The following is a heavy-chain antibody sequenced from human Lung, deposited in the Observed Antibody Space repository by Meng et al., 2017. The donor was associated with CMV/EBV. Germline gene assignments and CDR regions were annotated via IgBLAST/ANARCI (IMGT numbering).Heavy chain of an antibody. V-gene: IGHV3-30*02. CDR1: GFTFSSYG. CDR3: AKDFTQLAVAGIPYYFDY. CDR2: IRYDGSNK. Sequence: GGSXRLXXAASGFTFSSYGMHWVRQAPGKGLEWVAFIRYDGSNKYYADSVKGRFTISRDNSKNTLYLQMNSLRAADTAVYYCAKDFTQLAVAGIPYYFDYWGQGTXVTVSS. D-gene: IGHD6-19*01. J-gene: IGHJ4*02.